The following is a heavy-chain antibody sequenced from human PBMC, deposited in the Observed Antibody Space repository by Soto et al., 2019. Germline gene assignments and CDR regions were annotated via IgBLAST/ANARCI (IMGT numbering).Heavy chain of an antibody. CDR1: GYTFTGYY. V-gene: IGHV1-2*04. CDR3: ARGTPITYWYFDL. Sequence: QVQLVQSGAEVKKPGASVKVSCKASGYTFTGYYMHWVRQAPGQGLEWMGWINPNSGGTNYAQKFQGWVTMTRDTAISKAHMELSRGRSDDTAVYYCARGTPITYWYFDLWGRGTLVTVSS. D-gene: IGHD5-12*01. J-gene: IGHJ2*01. CDR2: INPNSGGT.